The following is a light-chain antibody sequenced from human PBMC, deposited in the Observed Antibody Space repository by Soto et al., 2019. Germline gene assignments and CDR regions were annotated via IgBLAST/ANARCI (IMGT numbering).Light chain of an antibody. CDR3: HNLPPLT. Sequence: DIQMTQSPSALSASVGDRFSITCQASQDITNYLNWCQQKPGKAPNLLIYDASNLETGVPSRFSGSESGTDFTFTISSLQPEDIATYKYHNLPPLTFGGGTKVDIK. J-gene: IGKJ4*01. CDR1: QDITNY. V-gene: IGKV1-33*01. CDR2: DAS.